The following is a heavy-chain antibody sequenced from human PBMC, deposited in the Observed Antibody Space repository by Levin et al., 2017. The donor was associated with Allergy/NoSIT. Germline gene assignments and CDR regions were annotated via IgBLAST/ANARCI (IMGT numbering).Heavy chain of an antibody. D-gene: IGHD3-10*01. CDR2: IWYDGSNK. V-gene: IGHV3-33*01. CDR1: QFKFNIYG. Sequence: GGSLRLSCAASQFKFNIYGMHWVRQAPGKGLEWVAAIWYDGSNKYYADSVKGRFTISRDNSKNTVYLQMNSLRAEDTGVYYCARDRLLVRGIISHYYYYGMDVWGQGTTVAVSS. CDR3: ARDRLLVRGIISHYYYYGMDV. J-gene: IGHJ6*02.